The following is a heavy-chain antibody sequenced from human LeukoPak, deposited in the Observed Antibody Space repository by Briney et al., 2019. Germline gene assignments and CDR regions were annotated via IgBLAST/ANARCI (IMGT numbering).Heavy chain of an antibody. CDR2: VKQDGSQK. CDR1: GFTFSSHS. D-gene: IGHD7-27*01. V-gene: IGHV3-7*01. J-gene: IGHJ4*02. Sequence: GGSLRLSCAASGFTFSSHSMNWVRQAPGKGLEWVANVKQDGSQKHYVDSVKGRFTISRDNAKKSLYLQMNNLRAEDTGVYYCAREDWGPDYWGQGTLVTVSP. CDR3: AREDWGPDY.